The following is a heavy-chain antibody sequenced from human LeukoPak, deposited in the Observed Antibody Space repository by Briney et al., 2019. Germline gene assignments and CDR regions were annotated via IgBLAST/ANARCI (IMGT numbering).Heavy chain of an antibody. D-gene: IGHD3-10*01. CDR3: ARSPGLWFGELYYYYMDV. J-gene: IGHJ6*03. Sequence: SETLSLTCTVSGGSISSSSYYWGWIRQPPGKGLEWIGSIYYSGSTYYNPSLKSRVTISVDTSKNQFSLKLSSVTAADTAVYYCARSPGLWFGELYYYYMDVWGKGTTVTVSS. CDR1: GGSISSSSYY. CDR2: IYYSGST. V-gene: IGHV4-39*07.